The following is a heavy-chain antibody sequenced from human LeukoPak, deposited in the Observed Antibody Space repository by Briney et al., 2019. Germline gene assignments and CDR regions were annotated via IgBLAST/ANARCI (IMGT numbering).Heavy chain of an antibody. CDR2: IRYDGSNK. CDR3: ASLGIAAAGRDYFDY. Sequence: GGSLRLSCAASGFTFSSYGMHWVRQAPGKGLEWVAFIRYDGSNKYYADSVKGRFTISRDNAKNSLYLQMNSLRAEDTAVYYCASLGIAAAGRDYFDYWGQGTLVTVSS. D-gene: IGHD6-13*01. CDR1: GFTFSSYG. J-gene: IGHJ4*02. V-gene: IGHV3-30*02.